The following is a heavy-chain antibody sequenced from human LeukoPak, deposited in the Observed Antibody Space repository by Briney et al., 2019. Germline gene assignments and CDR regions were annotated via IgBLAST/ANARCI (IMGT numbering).Heavy chain of an antibody. D-gene: IGHD5-12*01. CDR2: ISYSGST. CDR1: GGSISSSSYF. J-gene: IGHJ4*02. Sequence: PSETLSLTCTVSGGSISSSSYFWGWIRQPPGKGLEWIATISYSGSTFYIPSLKSRVTISVDTSKNQFSLKLRSVTAADTAVYYCAREWHHVFDYWGQGNLVTVSS. V-gene: IGHV4-39*07. CDR3: AREWHHVFDY.